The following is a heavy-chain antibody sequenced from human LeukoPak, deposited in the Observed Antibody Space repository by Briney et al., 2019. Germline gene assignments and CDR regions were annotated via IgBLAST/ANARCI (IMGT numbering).Heavy chain of an antibody. CDR3: ARLRRLGYCSSTSCYDAFDI. CDR1: GFIFSDYY. J-gene: IGHJ3*02. CDR2: IYYSGST. V-gene: IGHV4-30-4*08. D-gene: IGHD2-2*01. Sequence: LRLSCAASGFIFSDYYMSWIRQPPGKGLEWIGYIYYSGSTYYNPSLKSRVTISVDTSKNQFSLKLSSVTAADTAVYYCARLRRLGYCSSTSCYDAFDIWGQGTMVTVSS.